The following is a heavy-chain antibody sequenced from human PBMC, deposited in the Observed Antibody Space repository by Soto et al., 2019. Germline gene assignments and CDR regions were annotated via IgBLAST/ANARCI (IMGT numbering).Heavy chain of an antibody. Sequence: EVQLLESGGGLVQPGGSLRLSCAASGFTFSNNVMNWVRQAPGKGLEWVSGINDNGGDTYYADSVKCRCTISRDNSKNTMYRQMNSLRAEDTEVYYCAKEVYGAARGAMDVWGQGTTVTVSS. CDR3: AKEVYGAARGAMDV. J-gene: IGHJ6*02. CDR1: GFTFSNNV. D-gene: IGHD2-8*01. V-gene: IGHV3-23*01. CDR2: INDNGGDT.